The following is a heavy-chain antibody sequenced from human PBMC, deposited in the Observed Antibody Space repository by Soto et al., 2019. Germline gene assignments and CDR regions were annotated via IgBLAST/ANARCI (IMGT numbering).Heavy chain of an antibody. CDR1: GFTFSSYS. Sequence: PGGSLRLSCAASGFTFSSYSMNWVRQAPGKGLEWVSYISSSSSTIYYADSVKGRFTISRDNAKNSLYLQMNSLRDEDTAVYYCARDRPAIYGSGRHYGMDVWGQGTTFTVS. CDR2: ISSSSSTI. D-gene: IGHD3-10*01. CDR3: ARDRPAIYGSGRHYGMDV. J-gene: IGHJ6*02. V-gene: IGHV3-48*02.